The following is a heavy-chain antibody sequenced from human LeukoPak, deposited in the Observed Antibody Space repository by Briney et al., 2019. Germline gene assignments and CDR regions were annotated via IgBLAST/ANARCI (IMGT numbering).Heavy chain of an antibody. V-gene: IGHV1-2*02. Sequence: GPSVTVSCKASGYTFTGYHIHWVRQAPGQGLAWMGWINPNSGATNHAQNFQGRVTMTRDTSISTSYMELTRLRSDDTAVYYCGGSGNYSTAIQFWGQGTLVTVSS. CDR1: GYTFTGYH. D-gene: IGHD3-10*01. CDR2: INPNSGAT. J-gene: IGHJ4*02. CDR3: GGSGNYSTAIQF.